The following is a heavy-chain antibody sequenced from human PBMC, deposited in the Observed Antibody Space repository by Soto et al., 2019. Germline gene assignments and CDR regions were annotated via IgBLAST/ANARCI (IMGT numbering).Heavy chain of an antibody. CDR2: IYYSGST. Sequence: SETLSLTCTVSGGSISSYYWSWIRQPPGKGLEWIGYIYYSGSTNYNPSLKSRVTISVDTSKNQFSLKLSSVTAADTAVYYCARTYYYDSSGYYDESYLDYWGQGTLVTVS. D-gene: IGHD3-22*01. J-gene: IGHJ4*02. V-gene: IGHV4-59*01. CDR3: ARTYYYDSSGYYDESYLDY. CDR1: GGSISSYY.